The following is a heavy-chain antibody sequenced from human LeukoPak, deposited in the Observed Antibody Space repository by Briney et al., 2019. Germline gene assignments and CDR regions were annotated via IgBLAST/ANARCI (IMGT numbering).Heavy chain of an antibody. CDR3: ATPSGYYWTDAFDI. CDR1: GGTFSSYA. J-gene: IGHJ3*02. Sequence: GSSVKVSCKASGGTFSSYAISWVRQAPGQGLEWMGGIIPIFGTANYAQKFQGRVTMTRDTSTSTVYMELSSLRSEDTAVYYCATPSGYYWTDAFDIWGQGTMVTVSS. V-gene: IGHV1-69*05. CDR2: IIPIFGTA. D-gene: IGHD3-22*01.